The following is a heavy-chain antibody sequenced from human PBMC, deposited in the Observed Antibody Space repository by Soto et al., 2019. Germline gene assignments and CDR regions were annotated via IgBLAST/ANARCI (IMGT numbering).Heavy chain of an antibody. CDR1: TYTFNSYG. V-gene: IGHV1-18*01. J-gene: IGHJ3*02. D-gene: IGHD3-16*01. CDR2: ISAYNGNT. CDR3: ASGGGRAYGDAFDI. Sequence: QVQLVQSGAEVKKPGASVKISCKASTYTFNSYGITWVRQAPGQGLEWMGWISAYNGNTKYAQKLQGRVTMTTDTSTSTAYMELRSLRSDDTAVYYCASGGGRAYGDAFDIWGQGTMVTVSS.